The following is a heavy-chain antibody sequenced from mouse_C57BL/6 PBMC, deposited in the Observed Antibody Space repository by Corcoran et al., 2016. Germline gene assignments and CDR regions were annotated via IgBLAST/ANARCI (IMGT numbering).Heavy chain of an antibody. CDR2: INPNNGGT. J-gene: IGHJ3*01. CDR3: ARQDFYYYGSTYAY. Sequence: EVQLQQSGPELVKPGASVKISCKASGYTFTDYYMNWVKQSHGKSLEWIGDINPNNGGTSYNQKFKGKATLTVDKSSSTAYMELRSLTSEDSAVYYCARQDFYYYGSTYAYCGQGTLVTVSA. D-gene: IGHD1-1*01. V-gene: IGHV1-26*01. CDR1: GYTFTDYY.